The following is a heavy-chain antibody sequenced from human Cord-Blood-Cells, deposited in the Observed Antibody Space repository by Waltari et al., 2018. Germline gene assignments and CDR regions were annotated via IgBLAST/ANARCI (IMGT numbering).Heavy chain of an antibody. Sequence: QVQLQESGPGLVKPSETLSLTCPVSGYSIRSGYYWGWIRQPPGKGLEWIGSIYHSGSTDYNPSLKGRVTISVDRSKSQFSLKLSSVTAADTAVYYCARGPIQLDYWGQGTLVTVSS. J-gene: IGHJ4*02. CDR2: IYHSGST. CDR1: GYSIRSGYY. V-gene: IGHV4-38-2*02. D-gene: IGHD6-6*01. CDR3: ARGPIQLDY.